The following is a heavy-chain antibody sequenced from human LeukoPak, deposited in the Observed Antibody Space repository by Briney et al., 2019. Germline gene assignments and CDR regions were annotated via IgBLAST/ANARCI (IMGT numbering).Heavy chain of an antibody. Sequence: SETLSLTCAVYGGSFSGYYWSWIRQPPGKGLEWIGEINHSGSTNYNPSLKSRVTISVDTSKTQFSLKLSSVTAADTAVYYCASIVGATTIASFDYCGQGTLVTVSS. J-gene: IGHJ4*02. CDR1: GGSFSGYY. D-gene: IGHD1-26*01. V-gene: IGHV4-34*01. CDR3: ASIVGATTIASFDY. CDR2: INHSGST.